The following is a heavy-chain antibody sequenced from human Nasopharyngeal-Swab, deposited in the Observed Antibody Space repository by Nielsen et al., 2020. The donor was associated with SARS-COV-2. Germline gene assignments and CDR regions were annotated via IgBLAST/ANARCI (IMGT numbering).Heavy chain of an antibody. CDR2: ISYSGST. D-gene: IGHD2-8*02. J-gene: IGHJ5*02. V-gene: IGHV4-39*07. CDR3: ARDLGYAFTGRGVNWFDP. CDR1: GGSISTTNSN. Sequence: SETLSLTCTVSGGSISTTNSNWAWIRQSPGKGLQCIGTISYSGSTYYKPSLNSRVTITLDTSKNQFFLRLSPVTAADTAVYYCARDLGYAFTGRGVNWFDPWGQGTLVTVSS.